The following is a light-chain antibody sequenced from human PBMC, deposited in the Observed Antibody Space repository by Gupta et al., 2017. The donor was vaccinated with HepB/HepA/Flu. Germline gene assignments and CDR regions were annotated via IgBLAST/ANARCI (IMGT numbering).Light chain of an antibody. Sequence: QSPLTPPASRARSPGPSTAISCSGTSSDVGGYNYVSWYQQHPGKAPKLMIYDVSNRPSGVSNRFSGSKSGNTASLTISGLQAEDEADYYCSSYTSSSTLVVFGGGTKLTVL. CDR2: DVS. J-gene: IGLJ2*01. CDR1: SSDVGGYNY. V-gene: IGLV2-14*01. CDR3: SSYTSSSTLVV.